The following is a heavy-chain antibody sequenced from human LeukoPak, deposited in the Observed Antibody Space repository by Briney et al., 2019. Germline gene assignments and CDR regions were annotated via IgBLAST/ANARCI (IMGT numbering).Heavy chain of an antibody. CDR2: IKQDGSEK. V-gene: IGHV3-7*01. D-gene: IGHD3-3*01. CDR1: GFTFSRYW. J-gene: IGHJ5*02. Sequence: GGSLRLSCAASGFTFSRYWMSWVRQAPGKGLEWVANIKQDGSEKYYVDSVKGRFTISRDNAKNSLYLQMNSLRAEDTAVYYCAREDGFWSGRDQSWFDPWGQGTLVTVSS. CDR3: AREDGFWSGRDQSWFDP.